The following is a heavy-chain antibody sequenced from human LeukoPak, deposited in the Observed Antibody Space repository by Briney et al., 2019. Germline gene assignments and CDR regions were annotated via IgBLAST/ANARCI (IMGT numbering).Heavy chain of an antibody. Sequence: GGSLRLSCAASGFTFSSYGMHWVRQAPGKGLEWVAVISYDGSNKYYAASVKGRFTISRDNSKNTLYLQMNSLRAEDTAVYYCAKGSDYKYYYGSGSSSYYYYYYGMDVWGQGTTVTVSS. CDR2: ISYDGSNK. J-gene: IGHJ6*02. CDR3: AKGSDYKYYYGSGSSSYYYYYYGMDV. CDR1: GFTFSSYG. V-gene: IGHV3-30*18. D-gene: IGHD3-10*01.